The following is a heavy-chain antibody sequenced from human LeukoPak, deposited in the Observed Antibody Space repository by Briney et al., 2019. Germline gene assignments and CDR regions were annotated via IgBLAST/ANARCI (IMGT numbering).Heavy chain of an antibody. V-gene: IGHV3-15*01. D-gene: IGHD5-12*01. CDR1: GFPFTNAW. J-gene: IGHJ4*02. Sequence: GGSLRLSCAASGFPFTNAWMGWARQAPGEGLEWVGRIKSRPSGGTTDFAVPVQGRFTISRDDSKNTMYLHMNSLKTEDTAVYYYFTVYDSVANWGRGILVTVSS. CDR3: FTVYDSVAN. CDR2: IKSRPSGGTT.